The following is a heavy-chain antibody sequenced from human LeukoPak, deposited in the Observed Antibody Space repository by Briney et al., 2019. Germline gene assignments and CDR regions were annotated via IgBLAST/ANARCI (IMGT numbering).Heavy chain of an antibody. CDR1: GFTFSSNN. CDR3: AKDRGGYSGYDFDY. V-gene: IGHV3-23*01. CDR2: ITGSGDST. Sequence: GGSLRLTCAASGFTFSSNNMSWVRKPPGKGLEWASAITGSGDSTYYADSVKGRFTISRDNSKNTLYLQMKSLRAEDTAVYYCAKDRGGYSGYDFDYWGQGTLVTVSS. J-gene: IGHJ4*02. D-gene: IGHD5-12*01.